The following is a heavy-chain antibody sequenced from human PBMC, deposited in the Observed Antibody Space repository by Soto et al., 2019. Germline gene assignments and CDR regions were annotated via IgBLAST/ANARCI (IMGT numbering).Heavy chain of an antibody. CDR2: MIPISGTT. J-gene: IGHJ3*02. V-gene: IGHV1-8*03. Sequence: ASVKVSCKASGYTFTSYAINWVRQAPGQGLEWMGWMIPISGTTNYAQKFQGRVTITTDKSTSTAYMELSSLRSEDTAVYYCARVFLAEYDVYSGYYIVSAFDIWGQGTMVTVSS. D-gene: IGHD3-3*01. CDR3: ARVFLAEYDVYSGYYIVSAFDI. CDR1: GYTFTSYA.